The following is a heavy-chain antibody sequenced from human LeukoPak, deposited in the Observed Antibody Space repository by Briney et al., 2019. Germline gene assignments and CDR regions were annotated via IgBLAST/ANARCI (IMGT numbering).Heavy chain of an antibody. CDR3: AKFSDIYYYYYGMDV. V-gene: IGHV3-7*05. D-gene: IGHD2/OR15-2a*01. CDR1: GFTFSSYW. Sequence: GGSLRLSCAASGFTFSSYWMNWVRQAPGKGLEWVANIKQDGSEKYYVDSVKGRFTISRDNAKNSLYLQMNSLRAEDTAVYYCAKFSDIYYYYYGMDVWGQGTTVTVSS. CDR2: IKQDGSEK. J-gene: IGHJ6*02.